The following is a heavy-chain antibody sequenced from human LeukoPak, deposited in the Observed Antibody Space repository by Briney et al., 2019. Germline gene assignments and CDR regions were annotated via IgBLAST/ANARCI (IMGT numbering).Heavy chain of an antibody. CDR3: TRDSGTIPPGDY. Sequence: GGSLRLSCAPSGFTFSKYWMIWVRPAPGKGLEWVANIKQDGSEKYYVDSVRGRFTLSRDNAKNSLYLQINSLRAEDTAMYYCTRDSGTIPPGDYWGQGTLVTVSS. D-gene: IGHD2-21*01. CDR2: IKQDGSEK. CDR1: GFTFSKYW. J-gene: IGHJ4*02. V-gene: IGHV3-7*01.